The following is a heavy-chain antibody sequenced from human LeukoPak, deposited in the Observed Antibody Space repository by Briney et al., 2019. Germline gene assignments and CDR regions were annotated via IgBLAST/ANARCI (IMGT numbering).Heavy chain of an antibody. J-gene: IGHJ4*02. Sequence: GGSLRLSCAASGFTLSSNWMHWVRQAPGKGLVWVSRINNDGSSTSYADSVKGRLTIPRDNAKDTLFLQMNSLRAEDTAVYYCVKYSSGWNWGQGTLVTVSS. V-gene: IGHV3-74*01. CDR3: VKYSSGWN. CDR2: INNDGSST. CDR1: GFTLSSNW. D-gene: IGHD6-19*01.